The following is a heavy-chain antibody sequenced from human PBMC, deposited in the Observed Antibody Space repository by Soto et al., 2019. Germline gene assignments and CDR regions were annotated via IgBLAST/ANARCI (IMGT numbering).Heavy chain of an antibody. CDR2: MNPNSGNT. CDR1: GYTFTSYD. Sequence: ASVKVSCKASGYTFTSYDINWVRQATGQGLEWMGWMNPNSGNTGYAQKFQGRVTMTRNTSISTAYMELSSLRSEDTAVYYCARCWDFRKQQLGRDAFDIWGQGTMVIVS. D-gene: IGHD6-13*01. J-gene: IGHJ3*02. V-gene: IGHV1-8*01. CDR3: ARCWDFRKQQLGRDAFDI.